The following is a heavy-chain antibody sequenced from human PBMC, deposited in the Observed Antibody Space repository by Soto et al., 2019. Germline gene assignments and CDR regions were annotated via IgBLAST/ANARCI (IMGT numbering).Heavy chain of an antibody. CDR1: GGSISSYY. CDR3: ARISNYDYYYYGMDV. Sequence: SETLSLTCTVSGGSISSYYWSWIRQPPGKGLEWIGDIYYSGSTNYNPSLKSRVTISVDTSKNQFSLKLSSVTAADTAVYYCARISNYDYYYYGMDVWGQGTTVTVSS. V-gene: IGHV4-59*08. D-gene: IGHD4-4*01. CDR2: IYYSGST. J-gene: IGHJ6*02.